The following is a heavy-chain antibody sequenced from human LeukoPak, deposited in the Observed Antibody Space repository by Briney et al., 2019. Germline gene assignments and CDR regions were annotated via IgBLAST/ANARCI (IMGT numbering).Heavy chain of an antibody. J-gene: IGHJ4*03. CDR2: ISSNDYYI. D-gene: IGHD5-24*01. Sequence: GGSLSLSCAASGSSFITYCTNWVRQAPGKGLEWVSSISSNDYYIYYADSVRGRFTISRDNAKNSLFMQMNSLRAEDTAVYYCAREERRDGYNNPYWGQGTLVTVSS. CDR1: GSSFITYC. V-gene: IGHV3-21*01. CDR3: AREERRDGYNNPY.